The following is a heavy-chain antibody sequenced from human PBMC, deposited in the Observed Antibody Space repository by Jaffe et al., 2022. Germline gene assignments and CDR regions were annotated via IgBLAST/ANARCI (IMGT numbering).Heavy chain of an antibody. CDR3: AKYGDYAERGNDAFDI. CDR2: ISGSGGST. Sequence: EVQLLESGGGLVQPGGSLRLSCAASGFTFSSYAMSWVRQAPGKGLEWVSAISGSGGSTYYADSVKGRFTISRDNSKNTLYLQMNSLRAEDTAVYYCAKYGDYAERGNDAFDIWGQGTMVTVSS. J-gene: IGHJ3*02. CDR1: GFTFSSYA. D-gene: IGHD4-17*01. V-gene: IGHV3-23*01.